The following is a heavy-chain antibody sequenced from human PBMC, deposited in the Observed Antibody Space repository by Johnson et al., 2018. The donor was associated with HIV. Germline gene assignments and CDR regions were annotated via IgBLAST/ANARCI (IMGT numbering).Heavy chain of an antibody. CDR1: GIAFSTNW. CDR2: FNSDGRST. D-gene: IGHD1-26*01. Sequence: MLLVESGGDLVQPGGSLRLSCVGSGIAFSTNWMHWVRQAPGKGLVWVSRFNSDGRSTSYADSVKGRCTISRDNNKNSLYLQMTSLRAEDTALYYCAREGGIVAAQGDAFDIWGQGTMVTVSS. V-gene: IGHV3-74*01. J-gene: IGHJ3*02. CDR3: AREGGIVAAQGDAFDI.